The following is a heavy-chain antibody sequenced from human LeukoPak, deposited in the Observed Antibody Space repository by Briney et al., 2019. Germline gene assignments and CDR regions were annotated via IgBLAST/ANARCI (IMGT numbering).Heavy chain of an antibody. CDR2: IKQDGSEK. Sequence: GGSLRLSCAASGFTFSSYWMSWVRQAPGKGLEWVANIKQDGSEKYYVDSVKGRFTISRDNAKNSLYLQMNSLRAEDTAVYYCASQDYDHVWGRMVGGFDIWGQGTMVTVSS. J-gene: IGHJ3*02. CDR1: GFTFSSYW. D-gene: IGHD3-16*01. V-gene: IGHV3-7*03. CDR3: ASQDYDHVWGRMVGGFDI.